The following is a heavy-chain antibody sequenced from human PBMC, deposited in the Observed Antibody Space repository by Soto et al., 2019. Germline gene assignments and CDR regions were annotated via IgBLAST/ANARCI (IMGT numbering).Heavy chain of an antibody. D-gene: IGHD6-13*01. Sequence: ASVKVSCKASGYTFTGYCMHWVRQAPGQGLEWMGWINPNSGGTNYAQKFQGRVTMTRDTSISTAYMELSRLRSDDTAVYYCARDRAAAGTHYYYYYGMDVWGQGTTVTVSS. CDR3: ARDRAAAGTHYYYYYGMDV. CDR2: INPNSGGT. V-gene: IGHV1-2*02. CDR1: GYTFTGYC. J-gene: IGHJ6*02.